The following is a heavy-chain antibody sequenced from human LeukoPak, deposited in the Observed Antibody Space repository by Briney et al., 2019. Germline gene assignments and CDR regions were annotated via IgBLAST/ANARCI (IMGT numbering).Heavy chain of an antibody. Sequence: PGGSLRLSCAASGFTFSSYAMHWVRQAPGKGLEWVAVKSYDGSNKYYADSVKGRFTISRDNSKNTLYLQMDSLRAEDTAVYYCAREVDGGKEPYYFDYWGQGTLVTVSS. D-gene: IGHD2-15*01. CDR1: GFTFSSYA. J-gene: IGHJ4*02. V-gene: IGHV3-30-3*01. CDR3: AREVDGGKEPYYFDY. CDR2: KSYDGSNK.